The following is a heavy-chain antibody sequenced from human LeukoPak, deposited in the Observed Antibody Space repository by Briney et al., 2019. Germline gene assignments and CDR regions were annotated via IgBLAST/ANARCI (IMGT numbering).Heavy chain of an antibody. J-gene: IGHJ4*02. Sequence: GGSLRLSCAASGFTFSSYAMHWVRQAPGKGLEWVAVISYDGSNKYYADSVKGRFTISRDNSKDTLYLQMNSLRAEDTAVYYCARDPLSGSYPPSFFDYWGQGTLVTVSS. CDR1: GFTFSSYA. D-gene: IGHD3-10*01. CDR3: ARDPLSGSYPPSFFDY. CDR2: ISYDGSNK. V-gene: IGHV3-30-3*01.